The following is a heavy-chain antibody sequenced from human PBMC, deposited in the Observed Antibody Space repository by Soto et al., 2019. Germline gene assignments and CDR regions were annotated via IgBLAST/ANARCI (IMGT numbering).Heavy chain of an antibody. Sequence: GGSLRLSCAASGFTVSSNYMSWVRQAPGKGLEWVSVIYSGGSTYYADSVKGRFTISRHNSKNTLYLQMNSLRAEDTAVYYCARDRVSESYLDAFDIWGQGTMVTVSS. V-gene: IGHV3-66*01. CDR2: IYSGGST. CDR3: ARDRVSESYLDAFDI. D-gene: IGHD1-26*01. J-gene: IGHJ3*02. CDR1: GFTVSSNY.